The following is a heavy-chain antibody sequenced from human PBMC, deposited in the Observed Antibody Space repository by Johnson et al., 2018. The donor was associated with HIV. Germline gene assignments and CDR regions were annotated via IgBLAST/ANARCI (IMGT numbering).Heavy chain of an antibody. V-gene: IGHV3-66*01. Sequence: VQLVESGGGLVQPGGSLRLSCAASGFIVRSNYMNWVRQAPGKGLEWVSVIYSGGSTYYADSVKGRFTISRDNSKNTLYLQMNSLRAEDTAVYYCARELGYSSSNDAFDIWGQGTMVTVSS. J-gene: IGHJ3*02. D-gene: IGHD6-13*01. CDR2: IYSGGST. CDR3: ARELGYSSSNDAFDI. CDR1: GFIVRSNY.